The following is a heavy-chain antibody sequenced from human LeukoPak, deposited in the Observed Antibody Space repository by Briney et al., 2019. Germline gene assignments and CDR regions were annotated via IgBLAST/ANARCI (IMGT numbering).Heavy chain of an antibody. Sequence: GGSLRLSCAASGFTFSSYWMNWVRQAPGKGLVWVSRIASDGSSTTYADSVKGRFSISRDNAKNTLYLQMNSLRAEDTAVYYCAKQLGYCSDGSCYFPYWGQGTLVTVSS. CDR3: AKQLGYCSDGSCYFPY. CDR2: IASDGSST. D-gene: IGHD2-15*01. CDR1: GFTFSSYW. V-gene: IGHV3-74*01. J-gene: IGHJ4*02.